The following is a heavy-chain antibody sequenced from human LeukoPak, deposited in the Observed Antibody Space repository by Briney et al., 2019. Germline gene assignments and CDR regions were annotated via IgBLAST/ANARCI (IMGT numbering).Heavy chain of an antibody. V-gene: IGHV4-4*02. D-gene: IGHD6-13*01. Sequence: PSGSLSLTCAVSGAPISSNNWWWSWVRQPPGKGLEWIGEIYHSGSTNYNPSLKSRVTMSVDKSKNQFSLKLSSATAADTAVYYCASAEPRGIIWYPYWGQGTLVTVSS. CDR1: GAPISSNNW. CDR2: IYHSGST. J-gene: IGHJ4*02. CDR3: ASAEPRGIIWYPY.